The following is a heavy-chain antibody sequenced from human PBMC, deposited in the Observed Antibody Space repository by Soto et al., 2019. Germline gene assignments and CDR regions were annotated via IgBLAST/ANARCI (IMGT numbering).Heavy chain of an antibody. Sequence: EVQLAESGGGLVQPGDSLRLSCAASGFTFSSYWMGWVRQAPGKGLEWVANIKQDGSEKKYVGSVKGRFTISRDNAKNSLYLQMDSLRAEDTAVYYCVRDPYCSGRSCYSLCDYWGQGTRVTVSS. V-gene: IGHV3-7*01. CDR1: GFTFSSYW. CDR2: IKQDGSEK. D-gene: IGHD2-15*01. CDR3: VRDPYCSGRSCYSLCDY. J-gene: IGHJ4*02.